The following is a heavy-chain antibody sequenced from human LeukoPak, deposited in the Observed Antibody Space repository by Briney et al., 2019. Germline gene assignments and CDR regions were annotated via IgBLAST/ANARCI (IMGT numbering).Heavy chain of an antibody. J-gene: IGHJ5*02. Sequence: SETLSLSCTVSGASISNSAYYWLWIRQPPGEGLECIGTVHYSGSTFYNPSLKSRVNISVDTSKNQFSLQLSSVTAADAAVYYCARLFFVIDTWGQGTLVTVSS. V-gene: IGHV4-39*01. D-gene: IGHD3-3*01. CDR1: GASISNSAYY. CDR3: ARLFFVIDT. CDR2: VHYSGST.